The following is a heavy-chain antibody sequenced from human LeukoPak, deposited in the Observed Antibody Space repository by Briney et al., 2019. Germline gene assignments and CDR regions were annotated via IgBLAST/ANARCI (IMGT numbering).Heavy chain of an antibody. CDR3: ARGGLGAFDI. Sequence: GGSLRLSCAAPGFTFSSSWMAWVRQAPGKGLGWVANIKQDGSEKYYVDTVKGRFTISRDNAKNSLYLQMNSLRAEDTAVYYCARGGLGAFDIWGQGTMVTVSA. J-gene: IGHJ3*02. V-gene: IGHV3-7*03. CDR2: IKQDGSEK. CDR1: GFTFSSSW.